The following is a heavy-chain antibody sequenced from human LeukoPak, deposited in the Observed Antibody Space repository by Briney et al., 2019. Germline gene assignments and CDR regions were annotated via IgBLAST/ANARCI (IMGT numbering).Heavy chain of an antibody. Sequence: PGGSLRLSCAASGFTFSSYEMNWVRQAPGKGLEWVSYISSSGSTIYYADSVKGRFTISRDNAKNSLYLQMNSLRAEDTAVYYCARDRSVAGATDYWGQGTLVTVSS. CDR2: ISSSGSTI. D-gene: IGHD1-26*01. CDR1: GFTFSSYE. V-gene: IGHV3-48*03. CDR3: ARDRSVAGATDY. J-gene: IGHJ4*02.